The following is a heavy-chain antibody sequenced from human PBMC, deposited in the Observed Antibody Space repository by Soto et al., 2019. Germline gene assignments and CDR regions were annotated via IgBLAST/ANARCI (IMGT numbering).Heavy chain of an antibody. CDR1: GCSISSSSYY. CDR3: ARPTRVLDPFDY. V-gene: IGHV4-39*01. CDR2: IYYSGST. J-gene: IGHJ4*02. Sequence: QLQLQESGPGLVKPSETLSLTCTVSGCSISSSSYYWGWIRQPPGKGLEWIGSIYYSGSTYYNPSLKSRVTISVDTSKNQFSLKLSSVTAADTAVYYCARPTRVLDPFDYWGQGTLVTVSS.